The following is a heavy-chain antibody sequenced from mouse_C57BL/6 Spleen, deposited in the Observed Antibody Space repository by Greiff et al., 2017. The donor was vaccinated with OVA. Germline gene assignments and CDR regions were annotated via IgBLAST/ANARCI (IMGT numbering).Heavy chain of an antibody. CDR2: IDPEDGET. J-gene: IGHJ4*01. CDR3: ARYYAGAMDY. CDR1: GFNIKDYY. D-gene: IGHD1-1*01. V-gene: IGHV14-2*01. Sequence: VQLQQSGAELVKPGASVKLSCKASGFNIKDYYMHWVKQWTEQGLEWIGRIDPEDGETKYPQKFQGKATLTADTSSNTAYLQLSILTSEDTAGYCCARYYAGAMDYWGQGTSVTVSS.